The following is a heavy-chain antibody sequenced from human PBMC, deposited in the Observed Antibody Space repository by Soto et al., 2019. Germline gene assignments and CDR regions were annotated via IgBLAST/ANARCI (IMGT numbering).Heavy chain of an antibody. V-gene: IGHV4-59*01. D-gene: IGHD3-10*02. CDR3: ASMIGDPVLSFDA. CDR1: GGSISSYY. Sequence: QVQLQESGPGLVKPSETLSLTCTVSGGSISSYYWSWIRQPPGKGLEWIGFIFYSGSTSYNPSLKSRVTTSIDTSAYQFSLKLNSVTAAATAMYYCASMIGDPVLSFDAWGQGTLVAVSS. J-gene: IGHJ5*02. CDR2: IFYSGST.